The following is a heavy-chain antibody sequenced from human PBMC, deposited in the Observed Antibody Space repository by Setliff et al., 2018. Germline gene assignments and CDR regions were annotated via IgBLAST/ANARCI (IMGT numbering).Heavy chain of an antibody. D-gene: IGHD1-1*01. Sequence: PGESLKISCAASGFVFGTYGMHWVRQAPGKGLDWVASVRFDGTYKVYADSVKGRFTISRDNSENTLFLQMTSLRPEDTGIYYCAKDRDNRWHNFDSWGHGVLVTVSS. J-gene: IGHJ4*01. CDR3: AKDRDNRWHNFDS. CDR2: VRFDGTYK. CDR1: GFVFGTYG. V-gene: IGHV3-30*02.